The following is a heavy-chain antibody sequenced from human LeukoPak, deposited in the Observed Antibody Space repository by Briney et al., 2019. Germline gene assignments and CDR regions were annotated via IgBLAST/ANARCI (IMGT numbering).Heavy chain of an antibody. CDR1: GGSFSGYY. Sequence: PSETLSLTCVVYGGSFSGYYWSWIRQPPGKGLEWIGEINHSGSTNYNPSLKSRVTISVDTSKNQFSLKLSSVTAADTAVYYCARAAAAGNWFHPWGQGTLVTVSS. J-gene: IGHJ5*02. V-gene: IGHV4-34*01. D-gene: IGHD6-13*01. CDR3: ARAAAAGNWFHP. CDR2: INHSGST.